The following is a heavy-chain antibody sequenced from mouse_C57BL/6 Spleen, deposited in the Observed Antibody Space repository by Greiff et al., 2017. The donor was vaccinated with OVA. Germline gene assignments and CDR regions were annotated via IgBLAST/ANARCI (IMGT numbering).Heavy chain of an antibody. CDR1: GYTFTSYW. CDR3: ASSSYDWYFDV. J-gene: IGHJ1*03. V-gene: IGHV1-61*01. CDR2: IYPSDSET. Sequence: QVQLQQPGAELVRPGSSVKLSCKASGYTFTSYWMDWVKQRPGQGLEWIGNIYPSDSETHYNQKFKDKATLTVDKSSSTAYMQLSSLTSEDSAVYYWASSSYDWYFDVWGTGTTVTVSS. D-gene: IGHD1-1*01.